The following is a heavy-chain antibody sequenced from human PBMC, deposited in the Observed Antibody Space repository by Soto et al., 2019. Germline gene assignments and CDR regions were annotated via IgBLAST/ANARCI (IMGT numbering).Heavy chain of an antibody. J-gene: IGHJ4*02. D-gene: IGHD3-10*01. Sequence: GWSLRLSCTASGFTFSDYAMTWVRQAPGKGLEWVSTISGGSSVTYYGDSVKGRFTISRDNAKKTLFLQLNRLSAEDTATYYCAKVLSKNYYYPFDFWGPGTQVTVSS. CDR2: ISGGSSVT. CDR1: GFTFSDYA. V-gene: IGHV3-23*01. CDR3: AKVLSKNYYYPFDF.